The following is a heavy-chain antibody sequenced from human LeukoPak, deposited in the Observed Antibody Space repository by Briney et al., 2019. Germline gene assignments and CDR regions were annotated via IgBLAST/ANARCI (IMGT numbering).Heavy chain of an antibody. CDR1: GFTFSSYT. V-gene: IGHV3-21*01. CDR2: SYI. Sequence: GGSLRLSCLASGFTFSSYTMNWVRQAPGKGLEWVSSSYIYSADSLKGRFTISRDNAKNSVYLQMNSLRAEDTAVYYCARDVDYDFWSGYPTDYWGQGTLVTVSS. J-gene: IGHJ4*02. D-gene: IGHD3-3*01. CDR3: ARDVDYDFWSGYPTDY.